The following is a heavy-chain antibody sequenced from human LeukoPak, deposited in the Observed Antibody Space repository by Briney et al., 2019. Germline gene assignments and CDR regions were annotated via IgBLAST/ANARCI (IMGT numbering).Heavy chain of an antibody. CDR1: GVSISRYD. CDR3: ARDGRDCSGGSCFD. Sequence: SETLSLTCTVSGVSISRYDWSWIRQPAGKGLEWIGRIYSSGTTNYNPSLKSRVTMSVDTSKNQLSLRLSSVTAADTAVYYCARDGRDCSGGSCFDWGQGTLVTVSS. CDR2: IYSSGTT. V-gene: IGHV4-4*07. J-gene: IGHJ4*02. D-gene: IGHD2-15*01.